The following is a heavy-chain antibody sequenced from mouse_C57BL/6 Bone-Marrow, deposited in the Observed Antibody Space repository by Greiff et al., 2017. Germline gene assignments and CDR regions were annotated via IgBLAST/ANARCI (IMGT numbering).Heavy chain of an antibody. J-gene: IGHJ3*01. D-gene: IGHD6-5*01. Sequence: EVKLVESGGGLVQSGRSLRLSCATSGFTFSDFYMEWVRQAPGKGLEWIAASRNKANDYTTEYSASVKGRFIVSRDTSQSILYLQMNALRAEDTAIYYCARDAGDADWFADWGQGTLVTVSA. CDR3: ARDAGDADWFAD. CDR1: GFTFSDFY. V-gene: IGHV7-1*01. CDR2: SRNKANDYTT.